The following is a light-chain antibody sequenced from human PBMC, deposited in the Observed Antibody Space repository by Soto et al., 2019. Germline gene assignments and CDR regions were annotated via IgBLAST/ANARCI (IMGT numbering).Light chain of an antibody. CDR2: EAS. Sequence: EIVLTQSPGTLSLSPGDRATLSCRASQTISSTYLAWYQQKPGQAPRLLISEASNRATGIPARFSGSGSGADFTLTISRLEPEDFAAYYCQQYGISPFTFGPGTKVDIK. J-gene: IGKJ3*01. CDR3: QQYGISPFT. CDR1: QTISSTY. V-gene: IGKV3-20*01.